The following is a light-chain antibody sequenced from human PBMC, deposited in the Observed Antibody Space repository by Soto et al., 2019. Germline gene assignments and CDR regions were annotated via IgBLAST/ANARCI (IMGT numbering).Light chain of an antibody. CDR3: SSYAGSKGV. V-gene: IGLV1-40*01. CDR2: GNR. Sequence: QSVLTQPPSVSGAPGQRVTISCTGNNSNLGAGYDVHWYQQLPGAAPKLVIFGNRNRPSGVPERFSGSKSGTSASLAITGLQAEDEADYYCSSYAGSKGVFGGGTKLTVL. CDR1: NSNLGAGYD. J-gene: IGLJ2*01.